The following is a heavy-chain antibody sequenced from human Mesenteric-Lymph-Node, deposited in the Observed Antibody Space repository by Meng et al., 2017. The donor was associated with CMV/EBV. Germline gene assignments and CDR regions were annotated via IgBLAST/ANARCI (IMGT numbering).Heavy chain of an antibody. Sequence: GESLKISCAASGFTFGSYWMTWVRQAPGKGLEWVANIKQDGSEKYYVDSVKGRFTISRDNAKNSLYLQMNSLRAEDTAVYYCARDRLVVVGATPNYYYGLDVWGQGTTVTVSS. D-gene: IGHD2-15*01. V-gene: IGHV3-7*01. CDR1: GFTFGSYW. CDR2: IKQDGSEK. J-gene: IGHJ6*02. CDR3: ARDRLVVVGATPNYYYGLDV.